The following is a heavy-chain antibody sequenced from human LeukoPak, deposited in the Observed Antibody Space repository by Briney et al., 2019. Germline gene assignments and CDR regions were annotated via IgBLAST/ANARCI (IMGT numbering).Heavy chain of an antibody. V-gene: IGHV5-51*01. J-gene: IGHJ3*01. D-gene: IGHD3-10*01. CDR3: VRLDVLWFGGATGAFDV. CDR1: GYSFTGHW. CDR2: IYPGDSDT. Sequence: GESLKISCKGSGYSFTGHWIGWVRQMPGEGLEWMGMIYPGDSDTRYSPTFQGQVTTSADKSISTAYLQWSSLKASDTAMYYCVRLDVLWFGGATGAFDVWGQGTMVIVSS.